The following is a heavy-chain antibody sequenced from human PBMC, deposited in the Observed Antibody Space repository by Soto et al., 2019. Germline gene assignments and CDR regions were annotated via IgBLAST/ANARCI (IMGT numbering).Heavy chain of an antibody. J-gene: IGHJ6*03. Sequence: ASVKVSCKASGYTFTSYGISWVRQAPGQGLEWMGWISAYNGNTNYAQKLQGRVTMTTDTSTSTAYMELRSLRSDDTAVYYCARVSPHYDFWSGYYEYYYYYMDVWGKGTTVTVSS. CDR2: ISAYNGNT. V-gene: IGHV1-18*01. CDR1: GYTFTSYG. D-gene: IGHD3-3*01. CDR3: ARVSPHYDFWSGYYEYYYYYMDV.